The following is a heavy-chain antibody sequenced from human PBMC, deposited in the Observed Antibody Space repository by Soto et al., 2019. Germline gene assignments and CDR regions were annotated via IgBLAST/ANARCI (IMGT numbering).Heavy chain of an antibody. V-gene: IGHV4-34*01. D-gene: IGHD3-3*01. CDR2: INHSGST. CDR3: ARGPDTNFAVVGPGFDP. Sequence: SETLSLTCAVSGGSFSGYYWSWIRQPPGKGLEWIGEINHSGSTNYNPSLKSRVTLSVDTSKNQSSLHLNSVTAADTAVYYCARGPDTNFAVVGPGFDPSGQGTLLTVSS. CDR1: GGSFSGYY. J-gene: IGHJ5*02.